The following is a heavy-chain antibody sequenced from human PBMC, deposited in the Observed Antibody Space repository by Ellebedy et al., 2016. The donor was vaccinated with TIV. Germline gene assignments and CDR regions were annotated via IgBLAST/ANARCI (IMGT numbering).Heavy chain of an antibody. D-gene: IGHD1-14*01. CDR1: GYRFTDYW. V-gene: IGHV5-51*01. Sequence: KVSCKASGYRFTDYWIAWVRQMPGKGLEWMGIIHPDDSESTYSPSFQGKVTFSADKSVSAAYLQWSSLKASDTAMYYCARLGHHGSEAAYYWGQGTLVTVSS. CDR2: IHPDDSES. J-gene: IGHJ4*02. CDR3: ARLGHHGSEAAYY.